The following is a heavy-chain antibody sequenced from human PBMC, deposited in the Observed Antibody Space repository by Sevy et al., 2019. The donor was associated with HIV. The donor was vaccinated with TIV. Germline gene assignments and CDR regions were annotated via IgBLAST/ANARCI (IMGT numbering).Heavy chain of an antibody. Sequence: GGSLRLSCAASGFTFSSYAMSWVRQAPGKGLEWVSAISGSGGSTYYADSVKGRFTISRDNSKNTLYLQMNSLRAEDTDVYYCASPWNDDSSGYYPHAFDIWGQGTMVTVSS. CDR2: ISGSGGST. D-gene: IGHD3-22*01. CDR3: ASPWNDDSSGYYPHAFDI. J-gene: IGHJ3*02. V-gene: IGHV3-23*01. CDR1: GFTFSSYA.